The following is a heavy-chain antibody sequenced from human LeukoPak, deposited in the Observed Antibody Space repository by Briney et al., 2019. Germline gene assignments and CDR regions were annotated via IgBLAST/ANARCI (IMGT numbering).Heavy chain of an antibody. J-gene: IGHJ4*02. V-gene: IGHV3-20*04. CDR2: INWNGGST. D-gene: IGHD4-17*01. CDR3: ARDGSDYGDYGPVDY. Sequence: GGSLRLSCAASGFIFSSYGMSWVRQAPGKGLEWVSGINWNGGSTRYADSVKGRFTISRDDAKNSLYLQMNSLRVEDTALYYCARDGSDYGDYGPVDYWGQGTLVTVSS. CDR1: GFIFSSYG.